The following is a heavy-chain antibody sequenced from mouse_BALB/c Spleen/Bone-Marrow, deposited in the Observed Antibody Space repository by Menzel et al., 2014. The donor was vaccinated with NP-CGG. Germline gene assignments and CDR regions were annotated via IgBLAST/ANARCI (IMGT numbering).Heavy chain of an antibody. Sequence: LVESGAELAKPGASVKLSCKASGYTFTSHWMHWVKQRPGQGLEWIGEINPSNGRSNYNEKFKSKATLTVDKSSSTAYMQLSSLTAGDSAVYYCARRGNYGAMDYWGQGTSVTVSS. V-gene: IGHV1S81*02. CDR1: GYTFTSHW. D-gene: IGHD2-1*01. J-gene: IGHJ4*01. CDR2: INPSNGRS. CDR3: ARRGNYGAMDY.